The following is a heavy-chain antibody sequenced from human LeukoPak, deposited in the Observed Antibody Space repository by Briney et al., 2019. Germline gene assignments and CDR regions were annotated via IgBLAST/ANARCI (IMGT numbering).Heavy chain of an antibody. CDR1: GGSISSSNW. CDR3: VRGSRVYCGGDCYYY. D-gene: IGHD2-21*02. V-gene: IGHV4-4*02. Sequence: SETLSLTCAVSGGSISSSNWWSWIRQPPDKGLEWIGEINPSGSTNYNPSLKTRVTISTDTSKNHFSLNLNSVTAADTGVYYCVRGSRVYCGGDCYYYWGQGTLVTVSS. J-gene: IGHJ4*02. CDR2: INPSGST.